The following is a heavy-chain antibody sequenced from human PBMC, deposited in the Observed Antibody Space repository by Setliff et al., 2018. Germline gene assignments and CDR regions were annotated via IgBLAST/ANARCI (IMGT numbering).Heavy chain of an antibody. Sequence: ASVKVSCKASGYTFSDYGISWVRLAPGHGLEWMGWISPYIGRTFYAPQFQDRVIMTTDTSTNTAYLDLRSLRSDDTAVYYCARLVRFCTRTACQTVAGDESWGQGTLVTVSS. D-gene: IGHD2-8*01. CDR1: GYTFSDYG. CDR2: ISPYIGRT. CDR3: ARLVRFCTRTACQTVAGDES. J-gene: IGHJ5*01. V-gene: IGHV1-18*01.